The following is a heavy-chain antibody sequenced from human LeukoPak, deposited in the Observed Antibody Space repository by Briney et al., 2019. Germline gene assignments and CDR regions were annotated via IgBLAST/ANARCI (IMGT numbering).Heavy chain of an antibody. D-gene: IGHD3-3*01. CDR1: GYTFTSYG. Sequence: VASVKVSFKASGYTFTSYGISWVRQAPGQGLEWMGWISAYNGNTNYAQKLQGRVTMTTDTSTSTAYMELRSLTSDDTPVYYCAKCGFTIWDIEDYWGQGTLVTVSS. V-gene: IGHV1-18*01. J-gene: IGHJ4*02. CDR2: ISAYNGNT. CDR3: AKCGFTIWDIEDY.